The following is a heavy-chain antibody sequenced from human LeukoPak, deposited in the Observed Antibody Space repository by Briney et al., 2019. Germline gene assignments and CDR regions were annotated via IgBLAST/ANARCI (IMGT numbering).Heavy chain of an antibody. D-gene: IGHD6-13*01. J-gene: IGHJ4*02. V-gene: IGHV3-64D*06. CDR3: VRVAAAGTNDY. Sequence: GGSLRLSCSASGFTFSSLAFNWVRQAPGKGLEYVSAILTNGDSTYYADSVKGRFTVSRDNSKNTLYLQMSSLRPEDTAVYYCVRVAAAGTNDYWGQGTLVTVSS. CDR2: ILTNGDST. CDR1: GFTFSSLA.